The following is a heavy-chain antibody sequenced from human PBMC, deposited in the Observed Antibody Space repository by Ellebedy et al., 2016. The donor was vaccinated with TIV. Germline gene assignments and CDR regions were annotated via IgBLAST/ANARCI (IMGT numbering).Heavy chain of an antibody. J-gene: IGHJ4*02. CDR3: ASLFKQLPTRYYFDY. V-gene: IGHV4-4*02. D-gene: IGHD6-13*01. CDR1: DDYISRSNW. Sequence: SETLSLTCAVSDDYISRSNWWSWVRQPPGKGLEWIGEIYHSGSSNYNPSLKSRVTMSVDKSKNQFSLKLSSVTAADTAFYYCASLFKQLPTRYYFDYWGQGTLVTVSS. CDR2: IYHSGSS.